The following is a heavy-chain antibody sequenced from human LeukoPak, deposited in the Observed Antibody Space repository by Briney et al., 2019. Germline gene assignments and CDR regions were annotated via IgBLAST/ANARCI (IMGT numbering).Heavy chain of an antibody. V-gene: IGHV4-30-4*08. D-gene: IGHD3-3*01. CDR2: IFYSGNT. CDR3: ATYDFWGGYWAFDF. Sequence: SQTLPLTCTVSGGSISSGDYYWSWIRQPPGKGLEWIGHIFYSGNTYYNPSIKSRVIISVDTSKNQFSLKLSSVTAADTAVYYCATYDFWGGYWAFDFWGQGTMVTVSS. CDR1: GGSISSGDYY. J-gene: IGHJ3*01.